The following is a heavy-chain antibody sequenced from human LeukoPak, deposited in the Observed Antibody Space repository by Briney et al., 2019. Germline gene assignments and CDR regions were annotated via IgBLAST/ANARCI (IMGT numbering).Heavy chain of an antibody. D-gene: IGHD3-22*01. CDR1: GFTFSSYS. CDR2: INSDSSLM. CDR3: ARTYYYDSSGYREDWFDP. Sequence: GGSLRLSCAASGFTFSSYSMNWVREAPGKGLEWVSSINSDSSLMFYAESVKGRFTISRANAKKSLYLQMNSLRAEDTAVYYCARTYYYDSSGYREDWFDPWGQGTLVTVSS. V-gene: IGHV3-21*01. J-gene: IGHJ5*02.